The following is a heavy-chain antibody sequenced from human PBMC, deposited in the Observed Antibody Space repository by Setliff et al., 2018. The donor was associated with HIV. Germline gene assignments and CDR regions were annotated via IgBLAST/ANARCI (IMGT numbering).Heavy chain of an antibody. V-gene: IGHV4-4*07. D-gene: IGHD6-13*01. CDR2: IYTSGST. CDR3: ASGSLFIAAGSVYYYYMDV. Sequence: SETLSLTCTVSGGSISRYYWSWIRQPAGKGLEWIGRIYTSGSTNYNPSLKSRVTMSLDTSKNQFSLKRSSVTAADTAVYYCASGSLFIAAGSVYYYYMDVWGKGTTVTVS. CDR1: GGSISRYY. J-gene: IGHJ6*03.